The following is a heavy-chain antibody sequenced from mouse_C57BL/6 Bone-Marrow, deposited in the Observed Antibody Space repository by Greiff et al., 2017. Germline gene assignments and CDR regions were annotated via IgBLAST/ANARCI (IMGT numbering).Heavy chain of an antibody. CDR2: IDPSDSYT. CDR1: GYTFTRYW. V-gene: IGHV1-69*01. D-gene: IGHD2-3*01. CDR3: ARSGGWLLFDY. Sequence: QVQLQQSGAELVMPGASVKLSCKASGYTFTRYWMHWVKQRPGQGLEWIGEIDPSDSYTNYNQKFKGKSTLTVDKSSSTAYMQLSSLTSEDSAVYYCARSGGWLLFDYWGQGTTLTVSS. J-gene: IGHJ2*01.